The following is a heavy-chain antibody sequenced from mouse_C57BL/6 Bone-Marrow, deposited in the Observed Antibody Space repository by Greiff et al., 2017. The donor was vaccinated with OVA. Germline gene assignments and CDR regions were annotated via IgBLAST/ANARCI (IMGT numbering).Heavy chain of an antibody. CDR3: ARASNWPSSYFDY. J-gene: IGHJ2*01. Sequence: VQLQQSGPELVKPGASVKISCKASGYTFTDYYMNWVKQSHGKSLEWIGDINPNNGGTSYNQKFKGKATLTVDKSSSTAYMELRSLTSEDSAVSYCARASNWPSSYFDYWGQGTTLTVSA. V-gene: IGHV1-26*01. CDR1: GYTFTDYY. D-gene: IGHD4-1*01. CDR2: INPNNGGT.